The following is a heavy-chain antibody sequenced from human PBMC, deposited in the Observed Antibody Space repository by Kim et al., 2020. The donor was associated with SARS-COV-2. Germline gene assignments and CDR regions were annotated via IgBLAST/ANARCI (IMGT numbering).Heavy chain of an antibody. Sequence: RYADAVKGRFTIARDNAKNTLYLQMDSRRAEDTAVYYCVREVMEAAHYFDSWGQGTLVTVSS. D-gene: IGHD2-21*01. J-gene: IGHJ4*02. CDR3: VREVMEAAHYFDS. V-gene: IGHV3-74*01.